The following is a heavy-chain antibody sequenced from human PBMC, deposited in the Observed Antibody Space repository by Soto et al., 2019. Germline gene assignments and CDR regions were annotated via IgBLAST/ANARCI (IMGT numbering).Heavy chain of an antibody. V-gene: IGHV4-39*01. CDR1: GGSISSSSYY. J-gene: IGHJ4*02. Sequence: PSETLSLTCTVSGGSISSSSYYWGWIRQPPGKGLEWIGSIYYSGSTYYNPSPKSRVTISVDTSKNQFSLKLSSVTAADTAVYYCARSRTTVVTLDYWGQGTLVTVSS. CDR2: IYYSGST. D-gene: IGHD4-17*01. CDR3: ARSRTTVVTLDY.